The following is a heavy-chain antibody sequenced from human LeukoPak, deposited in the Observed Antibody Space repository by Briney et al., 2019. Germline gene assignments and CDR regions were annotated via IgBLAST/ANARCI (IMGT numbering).Heavy chain of an antibody. CDR1: GFTFTSDW. J-gene: IGHJ6*03. Sequence: AGGSLRLSCAASGFTFTSDWMSWVRQAPGKGLEWVANIKPDGSEKYYVDSVKGRFTISRDNAKNSLYLQMNSLRAEDTAVYYCASSSSYYYYYMDVWGKGTTVTVSS. CDR2: IKPDGSEK. D-gene: IGHD6-6*01. V-gene: IGHV3-7*01. CDR3: ASSSSYYYYYMDV.